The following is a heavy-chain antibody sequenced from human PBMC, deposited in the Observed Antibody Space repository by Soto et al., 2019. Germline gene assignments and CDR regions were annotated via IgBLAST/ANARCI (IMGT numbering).Heavy chain of an antibody. J-gene: IGHJ6*02. Sequence: PGGSLRLSCAASGFTFSSYSMNWVRQAPGKGLEWVSSISSSSSYIYYADSVEGRFTISRDNAKNSLYLQMNSLRAEDTAVYYCARGSPLMDVWGQGTTVTVSS. CDR1: GFTFSSYS. V-gene: IGHV3-21*04. CDR3: ARGSPLMDV. CDR2: ISSSSSYI.